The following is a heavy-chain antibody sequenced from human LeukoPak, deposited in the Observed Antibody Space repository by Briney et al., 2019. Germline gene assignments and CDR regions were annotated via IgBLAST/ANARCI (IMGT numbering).Heavy chain of an antibody. J-gene: IGHJ5*02. CDR2: IYTSGST. CDR3: ASGYSSSDNWFDP. D-gene: IGHD6-19*01. CDR1: GGSIGSGSYY. Sequence: SETLSLTCTVSGGSIGSGSYYWSWIRQPAGKGLEWIGRIYTSGSTNYNPSLKSRVTISVDTSKNQFSLKLSSVTAADTAVYYCASGYSSSDNWFDPWGQGTLVTVSS. V-gene: IGHV4-61*02.